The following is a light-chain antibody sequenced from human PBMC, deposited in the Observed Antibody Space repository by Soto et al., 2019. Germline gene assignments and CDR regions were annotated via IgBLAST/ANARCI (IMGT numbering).Light chain of an antibody. CDR2: EVN. V-gene: IGLV2-8*01. CDR1: SSDVGGYNY. Sequence: QSALTQPPSASGSPGQSVTISCTGASSDVGGYNYVSWYQQYPGKAPKLMIYEVNKRPSGVPDRFSGSKSGNTASLTISGLQGEDEADYHCSSYGGSTNLLFGGGTKLTVL. CDR3: SSYGGSTNLL. J-gene: IGLJ2*01.